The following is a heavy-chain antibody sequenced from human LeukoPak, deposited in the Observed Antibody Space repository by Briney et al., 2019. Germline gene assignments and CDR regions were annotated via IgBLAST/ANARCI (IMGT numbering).Heavy chain of an antibody. CDR1: GGSISSGDYY. Sequence: PSQTLSLTCTVSGGSISSGDYYWSWIRQHPGKGLEWIGYIYYTGSTYYNLSLKSRLTISVDTSMNQFSLNLSSVAAADTAVYYCARKLGTYWSFDLWGRGTLVTVSS. V-gene: IGHV4-31*03. CDR3: ARKLGTYWSFDL. CDR2: IYYTGST. J-gene: IGHJ2*01. D-gene: IGHD7-27*01.